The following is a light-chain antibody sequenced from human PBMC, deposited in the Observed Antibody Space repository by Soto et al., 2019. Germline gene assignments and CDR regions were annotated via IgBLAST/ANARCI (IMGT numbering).Light chain of an antibody. V-gene: IGKV3-20*01. CDR1: QSVTSSF. Sequence: EFVLTQSPGTLSLSPGERTTLSCRASQSVTSSFLAWYQQKPGQAPRLLIYGASSRATGIPDRFSGSGSGTDFILTISRLEPEDSAVYYCQQYGSSPVTFGQGTKVEIK. CDR3: QQYGSSPVT. J-gene: IGKJ1*01. CDR2: GAS.